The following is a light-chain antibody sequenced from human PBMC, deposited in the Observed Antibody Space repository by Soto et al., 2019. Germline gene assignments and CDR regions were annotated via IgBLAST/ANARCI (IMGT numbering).Light chain of an antibody. CDR2: GAF. CDR3: QQYNNWPRT. CDR1: QSVGTK. J-gene: IGKJ1*01. Sequence: EVVMTQSPVTLSVSPGDRATLSCRASQSVGTKLAWYQQKPGQAPRLLIYGAFFRASDVPPKFSGSGSGTEFTLAISSLQSEDFAVYYCQQYNNWPRTFGQGTKIDIK. V-gene: IGKV3-15*01.